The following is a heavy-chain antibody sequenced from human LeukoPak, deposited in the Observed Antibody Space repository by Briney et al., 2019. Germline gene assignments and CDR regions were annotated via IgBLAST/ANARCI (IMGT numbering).Heavy chain of an antibody. D-gene: IGHD2/OR15-2a*01. Sequence: SETLSLTCVVSGASVSSSHWNWIRQLPGKGLEWIGCLSYTGKTDYNPSLKSRVTISLDSSKNQVSLKLRSVTAADTAVYYCSEGYFEPFDHWGQGTLVTVSS. CDR2: LSYTGKT. J-gene: IGHJ4*02. CDR3: SEGYFEPFDH. V-gene: IGHV4-59*02. CDR1: GASVSSSH.